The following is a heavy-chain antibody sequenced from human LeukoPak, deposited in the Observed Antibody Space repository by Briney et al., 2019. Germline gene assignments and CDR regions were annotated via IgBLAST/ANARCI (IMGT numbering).Heavy chain of an antibody. Sequence: PGGSLRLSCAASGFTFSDYYMSWIRQAPGKGLECVSYISSSGNSTYYSDSVRGRFTTSRDNAKNSLHLQMNSLRAEDTAVYYCARGGGSSWYFDSWGQGTLATVSS. CDR3: ARGGGSSWYFDS. CDR1: GFTFSDYY. V-gene: IGHV3-11*04. J-gene: IGHJ4*02. CDR2: ISSSGNST. D-gene: IGHD6-13*01.